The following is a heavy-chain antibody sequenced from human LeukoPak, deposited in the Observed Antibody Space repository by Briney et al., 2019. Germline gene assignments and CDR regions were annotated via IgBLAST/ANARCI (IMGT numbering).Heavy chain of an antibody. V-gene: IGHV3-33*01. Sequence: GGSLRLSCAASGFNFSTYGMQWVRQAPGKGLAWVAVIWHDGSNKYYADSVKGRFTISRDNSKNTLYLQMNSLRGEDTAVYYCARDRVRSSYYLDFWGQGTLVTVSS. CDR1: GFNFSTYG. J-gene: IGHJ4*02. D-gene: IGHD3-10*01. CDR2: IWHDGSNK. CDR3: ARDRVRSSYYLDF.